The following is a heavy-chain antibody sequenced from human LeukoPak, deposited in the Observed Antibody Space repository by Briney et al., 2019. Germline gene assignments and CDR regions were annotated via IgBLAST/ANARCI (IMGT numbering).Heavy chain of an antibody. Sequence: PSETLSLTCSVSGVSIRDSYWSWVRQPAGKGLEWIGYIYYSGSTNYNPSLKSRVTISVDTSKNQFSLKLSSVTAADTAVYYCASLLPNYYDFWSGSFDYWGQGTLVTVSS. V-gene: IGHV4-59*08. CDR3: ASLLPNYYDFWSGSFDY. CDR2: IYYSGST. D-gene: IGHD3-3*01. J-gene: IGHJ4*02. CDR1: GVSIRDSY.